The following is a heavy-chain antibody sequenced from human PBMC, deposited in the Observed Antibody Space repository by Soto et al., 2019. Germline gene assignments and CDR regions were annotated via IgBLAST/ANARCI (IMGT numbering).Heavy chain of an antibody. V-gene: IGHV4-34*01. CDR2: IDHSGST. CDR1: RGSFNAYS. Sequence: SETLSLTCAVHRGSFNAYSWTWIRQPPGKGLEWIGEIDHSGSTTYNPSLKSRIIMSVDTSKNQFSLNVSSMTAADTAVYYCERGLRYPGMDVWGQGTTVTVSS. J-gene: IGHJ6*02. CDR3: ERGLRYPGMDV. D-gene: IGHD2-2*02.